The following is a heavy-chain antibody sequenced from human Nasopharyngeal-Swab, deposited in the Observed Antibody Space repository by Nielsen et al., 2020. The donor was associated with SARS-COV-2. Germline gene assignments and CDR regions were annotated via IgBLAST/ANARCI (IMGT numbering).Heavy chain of an antibody. Sequence: WAGQAPGQGREGRGGFIPIFGTANYARKCQGRVTITADESTSTAYMELSSLRSEDTAVYYWARDGPGGYSGYDTGNYYYYGMDVWGQGTTVTVSS. CDR2: FIPIFGTA. D-gene: IGHD5-12*01. CDR3: ARDGPGGYSGYDTGNYYYYGMDV. V-gene: IGHV1-69*01. J-gene: IGHJ6*02.